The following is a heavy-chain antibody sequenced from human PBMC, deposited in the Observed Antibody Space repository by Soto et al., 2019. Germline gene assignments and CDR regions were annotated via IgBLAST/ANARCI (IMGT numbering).Heavy chain of an antibody. D-gene: IGHD3-22*01. CDR3: ARDYASSNYPFDY. J-gene: IGHJ4*02. Sequence: PSETLSLTCTVSGDSIRSDAYYWSWIRQHPGKGLEWIGYIYYSGRTYYNPSLKSRLTISVDTSKNQFSLKLTSVTAADTAVYYCARDYASSNYPFDYWGQGTLVTVSS. CDR2: IYYSGRT. V-gene: IGHV4-31*03. CDR1: GDSIRSDAYY.